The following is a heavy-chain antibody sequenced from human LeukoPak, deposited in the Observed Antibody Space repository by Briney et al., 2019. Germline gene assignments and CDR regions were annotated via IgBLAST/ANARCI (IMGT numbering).Heavy chain of an antibody. V-gene: IGHV1-2*02. Sequence: ASVKVSCKASGYSFTGYYMHWVRQAPGHGLEWMGWINPNSGDTKYAQKFQGRVTMTRDTSIRTAYMELSRLRSDDTAVYYCATSYSRGERAYWGQGTLVTVSS. CDR3: ATSYSRGERAY. J-gene: IGHJ4*02. CDR1: GYSFTGYY. D-gene: IGHD6-19*01. CDR2: INPNSGDT.